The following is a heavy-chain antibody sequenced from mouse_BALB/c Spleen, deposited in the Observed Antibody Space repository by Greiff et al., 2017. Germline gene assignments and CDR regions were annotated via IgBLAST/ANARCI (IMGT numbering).Heavy chain of an antibody. D-gene: IGHD3-1*01. V-gene: IGHV1-77*01. J-gene: IGHJ2*01. CDR2: IYPGSGST. Sequence: VKLVESGPELVKPGASVKMSCKASGYTFTDYVISWVKQRTGQGLEWIGEIYPGSGSTYYNEKFKGKATLTADKSSNTAYMQLSSLTSEDSAVYFCARGATDYWGQGTTLTVSS. CDR1: GYTFTDYV. CDR3: ARGATDY.